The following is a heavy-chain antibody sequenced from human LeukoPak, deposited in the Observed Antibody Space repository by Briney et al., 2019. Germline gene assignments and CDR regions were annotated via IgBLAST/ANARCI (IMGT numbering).Heavy chain of an antibody. D-gene: IGHD3-10*01. Sequence: LPGGSLRLSCAASGFTFSSYAMSWVRQAPGKGLEWVSAISGSGGSTYYADSVKGRFTISRDNSKNTLYLQMNSLRAEDTAVYYCAKDPIPLLWFGESFDLWGRGTLVTVSS. CDR2: ISGSGGST. V-gene: IGHV3-23*01. J-gene: IGHJ2*01. CDR3: AKDPIPLLWFGESFDL. CDR1: GFTFSSYA.